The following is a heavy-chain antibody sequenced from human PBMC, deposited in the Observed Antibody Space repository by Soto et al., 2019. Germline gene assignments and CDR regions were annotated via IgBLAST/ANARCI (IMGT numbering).Heavy chain of an antibody. CDR2: IWYDGSNK. J-gene: IGHJ6*02. Sequence: PGGSLRLSCAASGFAFSSYGMHWVRQAPGKGLEWVAVIWYDGSNKYYADSVKGRFTISRDNAKNSLYLQMNSLRAEDTAVYYCARDGLRGYSGYDSYYYGMDVWGQGTTVTVSS. D-gene: IGHD5-12*01. CDR1: GFAFSSYG. V-gene: IGHV3-33*01. CDR3: ARDGLRGYSGYDSYYYGMDV.